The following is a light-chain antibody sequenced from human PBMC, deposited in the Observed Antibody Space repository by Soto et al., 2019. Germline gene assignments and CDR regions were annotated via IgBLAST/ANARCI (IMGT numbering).Light chain of an antibody. CDR3: QQSYSTPQT. J-gene: IGKJ1*01. CDR2: AAT. V-gene: IGKV1-39*01. Sequence: EIQMTQAPCSKSYSVGYRVIINCXASQTITRYLNWYQQKPGKAPKLLIYAATSLQSGVPSRFSGSGSGTDFTLTINGLQPEDFTTYFCQQSYSTPQTFGQGTKVDNK. CDR1: QTITRY.